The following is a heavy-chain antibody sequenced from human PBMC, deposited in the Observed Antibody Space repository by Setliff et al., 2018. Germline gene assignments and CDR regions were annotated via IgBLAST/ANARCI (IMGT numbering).Heavy chain of an antibody. CDR3: ARVDFTMIQGVLGL. CDR2: IYYSVST. Sequence: SETLSLTCSVSGGSISDNYWSWIRQPPGKGLEWIGYIYYSVSTIYNPSLKSRVTISGDTSKNQFSMELTSVTAADTAVYYCARVDFTMIQGVLGLWGQGTLVTVSS. D-gene: IGHD3-10*01. V-gene: IGHV4-59*12. CDR1: GGSISDNY. J-gene: IGHJ1*01.